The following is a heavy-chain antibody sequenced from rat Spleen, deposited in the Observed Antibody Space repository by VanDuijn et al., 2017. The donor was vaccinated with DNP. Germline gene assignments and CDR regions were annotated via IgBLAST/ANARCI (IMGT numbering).Heavy chain of an antibody. CDR3: ARWGDYFDY. V-gene: IGHV3-3*01. Sequence: EVQLQESGPGLVKPSQSLSLTCSVTGYSITTSYRWNWIRKFPGNNLEWMGYINTAGSTNYNPSLKSRISITRDTSKNQLFLQVNSVTTEDTATYYCARWGDYFDYWGQGVMVTVSS. CDR1: GYSITTSYR. J-gene: IGHJ2*01. CDR2: INTAGST.